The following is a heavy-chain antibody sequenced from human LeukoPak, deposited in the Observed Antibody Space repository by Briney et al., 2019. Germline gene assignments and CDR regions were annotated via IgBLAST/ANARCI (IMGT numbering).Heavy chain of an antibody. V-gene: IGHV4-39*07. D-gene: IGHD1-14*01. J-gene: IGHJ5*02. CDR3: ARCDPTGWFDP. CDR2: IYYSGST. CDR1: GGAISSSSYY. Sequence: SETLSLTCTVSGGAISSSSYYWGWIRQPPGKGLEWIGSIYYSGSTYYNPSLKSRVTISVDTSKNQFSLKLSSVTAADTAVYYCARCDPTGWFDPWGQGTLVTVSS.